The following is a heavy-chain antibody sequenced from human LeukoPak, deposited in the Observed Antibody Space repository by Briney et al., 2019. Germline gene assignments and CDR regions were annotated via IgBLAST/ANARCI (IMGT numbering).Heavy chain of an antibody. CDR2: IYYSGST. CDR1: GGSISSHY. V-gene: IGHV4-59*11. D-gene: IGHD2-2*01. Sequence: PSETLSLTCTVSGGSISSHYWSWIRQPPGKGLEWIGYIYYSGSTNYNPSLKSRVTISVDTSKNQFSLKLSSVTAADTAVYYCASLGYCSSTSFFDYWGQGTLVTVSS. CDR3: ASLGYCSSTSFFDY. J-gene: IGHJ4*02.